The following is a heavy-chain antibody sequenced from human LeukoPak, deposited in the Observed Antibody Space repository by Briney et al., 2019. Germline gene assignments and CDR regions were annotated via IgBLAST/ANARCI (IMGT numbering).Heavy chain of an antibody. J-gene: IGHJ4*02. CDR3: ARRHYGDYVGDLDY. Sequence: GASVKVSCTASGYTFTTYGISWGRQAPGHGREWRGWISAYNGKTNNAQKLTGRVTKTTDTSTSIAYMELRSLRSHDTAVYYCARRHYGDYVGDLDYWGQGTLVTVSS. D-gene: IGHD4-17*01. CDR1: GYTFTTYG. CDR2: ISAYNGKT. V-gene: IGHV1-18*01.